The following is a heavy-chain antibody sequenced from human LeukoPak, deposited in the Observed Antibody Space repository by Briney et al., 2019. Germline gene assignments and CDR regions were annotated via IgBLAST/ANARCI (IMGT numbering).Heavy chain of an antibody. CDR2: ISSSSSYI. V-gene: IGHV3-21*01. CDR1: GFTFSSYS. Sequence: GGSLRLSCAASGFTFSSYSMNWVRQAPGKGLEWVSSISSSSSYIYYADSVKGRFTISRDNAKNSLYLQMNSLRAEDTAVYYCARRLGSKTRPWSSWYFDLWGRGTLVTVSS. J-gene: IGHJ2*01. D-gene: IGHD1-26*01. CDR3: ARRLGSKTRPWSSWYFDL.